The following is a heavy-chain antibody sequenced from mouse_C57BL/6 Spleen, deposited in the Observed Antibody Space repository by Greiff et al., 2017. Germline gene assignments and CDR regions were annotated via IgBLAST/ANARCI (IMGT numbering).Heavy chain of an antibody. V-gene: IGHV2-6*03. D-gene: IGHD1-1*01. Sequence: VKLQESGPGLVAPSQSLSITCTASGFSLTSYGVHWVRQPPGKGLEWLVVIWSDGSTTYNSALKSRLSISKDNSKSHFSLKINSLQTDDTAMYYCARVAYGSSPYYFDYWGQGTTLTVSS. J-gene: IGHJ2*01. CDR2: IWSDGST. CDR1: GFSLTSYG. CDR3: ARVAYGSSPYYFDY.